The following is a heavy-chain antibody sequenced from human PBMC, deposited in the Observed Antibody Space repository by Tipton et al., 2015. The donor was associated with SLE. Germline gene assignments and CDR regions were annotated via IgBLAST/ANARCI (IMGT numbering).Heavy chain of an antibody. Sequence: TLSLTCSVSGGSISSSNWWSWVRQPPGKGLEWIGEINHSGSTNYNPSLKSRVTISVDTSKNQFSLKLSSVTAADTAVYYCAREYSSSRAVTLWGQGTLVTVSS. CDR1: GGSISSSNW. V-gene: IGHV4-4*02. D-gene: IGHD6-13*01. CDR3: AREYSSSRAVTL. J-gene: IGHJ4*02. CDR2: INHSGST.